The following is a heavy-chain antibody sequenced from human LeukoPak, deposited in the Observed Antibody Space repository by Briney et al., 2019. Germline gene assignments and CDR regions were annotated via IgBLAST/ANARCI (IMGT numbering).Heavy chain of an antibody. CDR1: GYSISSGYY. D-gene: IGHD3-22*01. Sequence: SETLSLACAVSGYSISSGYYWGWIRQPPGKGLEWIGSIYHSGSTYYNPSLKSRVTISVDTSKNQFSLKLSSVTAAATAVYYCARLLPFSFYYWGQRTLFTVSS. J-gene: IGHJ4*02. V-gene: IGHV4-38-2*01. CDR2: IYHSGST. CDR3: ARLLPFSFYY.